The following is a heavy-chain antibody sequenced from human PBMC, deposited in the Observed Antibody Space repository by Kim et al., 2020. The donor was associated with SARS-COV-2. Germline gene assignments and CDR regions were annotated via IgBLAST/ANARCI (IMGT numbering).Heavy chain of an antibody. CDR2: MNPNSGNT. J-gene: IGHJ6*02. V-gene: IGHV1-8*01. Sequence: ASVKVSCKASGYTFTSYDINWVRQATGQGLEWMGWMNPNSGNTGYAQKFQGRVTMTRNTSISTAYMELSSLRSEDTAVYYCARGRRTPMIVVVIPYYYYGMDVWGQGTTVTVSS. CDR3: ARGRRTPMIVVVIPYYYYGMDV. CDR1: GYTFTSYD. D-gene: IGHD3-22*01.